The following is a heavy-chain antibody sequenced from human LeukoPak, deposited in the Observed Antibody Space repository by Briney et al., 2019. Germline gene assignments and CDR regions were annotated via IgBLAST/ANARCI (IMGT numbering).Heavy chain of an antibody. V-gene: IGHV3-30*03. CDR2: ISSDGSNK. D-gene: IGHD2-2*01. CDR1: GFTFSSYG. Sequence: PGRSLRVSCTASGFTFSSYGINWVRQAPGKGLEWVAVISSDGSNKNYAESVKGRVTISTDNSKSTPYLQMNSLRPEDTAVYYCAIIPWCSSTRCYDYWGQGTLVTVSS. J-gene: IGHJ4*02. CDR3: AIIPWCSSTRCYDY.